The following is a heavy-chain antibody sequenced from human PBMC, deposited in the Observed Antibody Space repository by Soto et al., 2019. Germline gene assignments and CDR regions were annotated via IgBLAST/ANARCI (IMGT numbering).Heavy chain of an antibody. V-gene: IGHV3-7*03. CDR1: GFTFSSYW. D-gene: IGHD6-13*01. CDR2: IKQDGSEK. J-gene: IGHJ5*02. Sequence: EGSLRLSCAASGFTFSSYWMSWVRQAPGKGLEWVANIKQDGSEKYYVDSVKGRFTISRDNAKNSLYLQMNSLRAEDTAVYYCARDRIAAAGTEWFDPWGQGTLVTVSS. CDR3: ARDRIAAAGTEWFDP.